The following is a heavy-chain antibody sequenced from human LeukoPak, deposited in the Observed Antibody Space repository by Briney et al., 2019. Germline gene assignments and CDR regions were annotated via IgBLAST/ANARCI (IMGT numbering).Heavy chain of an antibody. J-gene: IGHJ4*02. Sequence: PSETLSLTCAVYGGSFSGYYWGWIRQPPGKGREWIGSIYHSGSAYYNPSLKSRVTISVDTSKNQFSLKLSSVTAADTAVYYCARDLVVVTAEGSEWGQGTLVTVSS. V-gene: IGHV4-38-2*02. CDR2: IYHSGSA. CDR3: ARDLVVVTAEGSE. D-gene: IGHD2-21*02. CDR1: GGSFSGYY.